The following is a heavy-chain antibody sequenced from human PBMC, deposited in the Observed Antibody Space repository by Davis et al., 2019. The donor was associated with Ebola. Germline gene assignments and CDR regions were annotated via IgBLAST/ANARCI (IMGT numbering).Heavy chain of an antibody. J-gene: IGHJ5*02. CDR2: IYYSGSA. D-gene: IGHD1-7*01. Sequence: SETLSLTCTVSGGSISSSSYYWGWIRQPPGKGLEWIGNIYYSGSAYYNPSLKSRVTISVDTSKNQFSLKLSSVTAADTAVYYCATELGWFDPWGQGTLVTVSS. CDR1: GGSISSSSYY. V-gene: IGHV4-39*01. CDR3: ATELGWFDP.